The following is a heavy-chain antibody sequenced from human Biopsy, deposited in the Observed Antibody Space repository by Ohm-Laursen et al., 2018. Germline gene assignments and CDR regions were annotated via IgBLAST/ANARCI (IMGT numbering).Heavy chain of an antibody. D-gene: IGHD3-22*01. CDR2: IYYSGTT. CDR3: ARIIVRSSGSSNYFDY. V-gene: IGHV4-59*07. CDR1: GESMGTYY. Sequence: SDTLSLTCTVSGESMGTYYWTWIRQPPGKGLEWIASIYYSGTTNKNPSLKSRVTISVDTSKRQFYLELSSVTAADTAIYYCARIIVRSSGSSNYFDYWGQGTLVTVSS. J-gene: IGHJ4*02.